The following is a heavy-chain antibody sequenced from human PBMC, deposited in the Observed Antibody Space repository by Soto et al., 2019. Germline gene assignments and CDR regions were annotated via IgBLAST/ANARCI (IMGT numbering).Heavy chain of an antibody. Sequence: GGSLRLSCAASGFTFSTYAMTWVRQAPGKGLVWVSAISGSGDSTSDADSVKGQYTITRDTSKDTLYLQMNSDRVGDTALYYFTKERGYTADELCKYHYHYYGMDVWGQGTTVTVSS. CDR2: ISGSGDST. V-gene: IGHV3-23*01. CDR3: TKERGYTADELCKYHYHYYGMDV. J-gene: IGHJ6*02. D-gene: IGHD5-12*01. CDR1: GFTFSTYA.